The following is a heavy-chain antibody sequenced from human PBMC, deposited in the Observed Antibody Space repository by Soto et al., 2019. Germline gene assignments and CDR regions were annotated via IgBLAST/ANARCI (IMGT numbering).Heavy chain of an antibody. J-gene: IGHJ6*03. CDR1: GGTFSSYT. V-gene: IGHV1-69*02. Sequence: QVQLVQSGAEVKKPGSSVKVSCKASGGTFSSYTISWVRQAPGQGLEWMGRIIRILGIANYAQKFQARVMITADKSTRTAYMELSSRRCDDTTVYYCARSNAETRRHYYYYYIDVWGKGTTVTVSS. D-gene: IGHD4-17*01. CDR2: IIRILGIA. CDR3: ARSNAETRRHYYYYYIDV.